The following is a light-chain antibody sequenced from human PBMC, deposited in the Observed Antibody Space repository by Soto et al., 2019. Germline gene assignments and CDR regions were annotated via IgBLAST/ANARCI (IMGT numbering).Light chain of an antibody. CDR1: QGISNY. J-gene: IGKJ5*01. CDR3: QKYTSSPVT. Sequence: DIQMTQSPSSLSASVGDRVTINCRASQGISNYLAWYQQKPGKVPKVLIYAASTLQSGVPSRFSGNGSGTDFTLTISSLQPEDVATYYCQKYTSSPVTFGQGTRLEIK. V-gene: IGKV1-27*01. CDR2: AAS.